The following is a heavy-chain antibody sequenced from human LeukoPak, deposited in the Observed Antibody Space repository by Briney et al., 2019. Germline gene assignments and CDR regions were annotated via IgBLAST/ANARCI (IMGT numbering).Heavy chain of an antibody. D-gene: IGHD3-3*01. CDR2: IKSKTDGGTT. Sequence: GGSLRLSCAASGFTFSNAWMSWVRQAPGKGLEWVGRIKSKTDGGTTDYAAPVKGRFTISRDDSKNTLYLQMNSLKTEDTAVYYCTPDSYYDFWSGYWRFDPWGQGTLVTVSS. J-gene: IGHJ5*02. CDR3: TPDSYYDFWSGYWRFDP. CDR1: GFTFSNAW. V-gene: IGHV3-15*01.